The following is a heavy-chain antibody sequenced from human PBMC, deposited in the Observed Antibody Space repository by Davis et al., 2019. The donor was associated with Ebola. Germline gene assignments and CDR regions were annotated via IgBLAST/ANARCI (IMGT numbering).Heavy chain of an antibody. J-gene: IGHJ3*02. Sequence: PGGSLRLSCSTSGFTFNDYAMHWVRQAPGRGLDFVSGINDNGGRTHYADFVKGRFIISRDSSRSTVYLQMSSLTVDDTALYYCVKDRRGSYAFDIWGQGTMVTVSS. D-gene: IGHD1-26*01. CDR1: GFTFNDYA. CDR3: VKDRRGSYAFDI. CDR2: INDNGGRT. V-gene: IGHV3-64D*06.